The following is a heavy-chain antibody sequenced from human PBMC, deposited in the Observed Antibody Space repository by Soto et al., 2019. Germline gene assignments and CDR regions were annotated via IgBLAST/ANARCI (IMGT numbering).Heavy chain of an antibody. CDR1: GFTFTSSA. CDR2: IVVGSGNT. V-gene: IGHV1-58*01. J-gene: IGHJ6*02. D-gene: IGHD6-13*01. Sequence: SVKVSCKASGFTFTSSAVQWVRQARGQRLEWIGWIVVGSGNTNYAQKFQERVTITRDMSTSTAYMELSSLRSEDTAVYYCAADRVNREQLYYYGMDVWGQGTTVTVSS. CDR3: AADRVNREQLYYYGMDV.